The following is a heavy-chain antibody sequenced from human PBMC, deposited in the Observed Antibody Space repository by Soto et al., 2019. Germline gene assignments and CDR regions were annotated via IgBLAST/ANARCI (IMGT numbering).Heavy chain of an antibody. Sequence: GASVKVSCKASGGTFSSYAISWVRQAPGQGLEWMGGIIPIFGTANYAQKFQSRVTITADKSTSTAYMELSSLRSEDTAVYYCAGGYYYYYGMDVWGQGTTVTVSS. D-gene: IGHD3-16*01. V-gene: IGHV1-69*06. J-gene: IGHJ6*02. CDR2: IIPIFGTA. CDR3: AGGYYYYYGMDV. CDR1: GGTFSSYA.